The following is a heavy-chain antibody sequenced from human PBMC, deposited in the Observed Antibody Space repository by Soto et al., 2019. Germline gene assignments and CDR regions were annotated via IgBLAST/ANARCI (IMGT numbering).Heavy chain of an antibody. CDR3: AREYPPSLN. J-gene: IGHJ1*01. CDR1: GYTFTSYG. Sequence: QVQLVQSGAEVKKPGASVKVSCKASGYTFTSYGISWVRQAPGQGLEWMGWISAYNGNTNYAQKLQGRVTMTTDTSTRTAYMEMRRRSSDGTAVYARAREYPPSLNWGQGTLGTVCS. D-gene: IGHD2-2*01. CDR2: ISAYNGNT. V-gene: IGHV1-18*01.